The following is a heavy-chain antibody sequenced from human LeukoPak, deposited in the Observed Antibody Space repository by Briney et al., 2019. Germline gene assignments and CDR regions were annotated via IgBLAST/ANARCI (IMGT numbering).Heavy chain of an antibody. CDR2: IYTSGST. V-gene: IGHV4-4*07. D-gene: IGHD3-22*01. Sequence: PSETLSLTCTVSGGSISIYYWSWIRQPAGKGREWIGRIYTSGSTNYNPSLKSRVTMSVDPSKNQFSLKLSSVTAADTAVYYCARGVHYYDSSGYLDYWGQGTLVTVSS. CDR1: GGSISIYY. CDR3: ARGVHYYDSSGYLDY. J-gene: IGHJ4*02.